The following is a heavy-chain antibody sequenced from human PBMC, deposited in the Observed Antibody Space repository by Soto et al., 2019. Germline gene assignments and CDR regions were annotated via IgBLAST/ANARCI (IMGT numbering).Heavy chain of an antibody. J-gene: IGHJ4*02. D-gene: IGHD1-1*01. Sequence: EVQLVESGGALVQPGGSLRLSCTASGFIFSSFSMNWVRQAPGRGLEWVSYISLSSSSISYADSVKGRFTTSRDNAKNSLYLQMNSLRDDDTAVYYCARGGWNDLFDKWGQGTLVTVSS. CDR3: ARGGWNDLFDK. CDR2: ISLSSSSI. V-gene: IGHV3-48*02. CDR1: GFIFSSFS.